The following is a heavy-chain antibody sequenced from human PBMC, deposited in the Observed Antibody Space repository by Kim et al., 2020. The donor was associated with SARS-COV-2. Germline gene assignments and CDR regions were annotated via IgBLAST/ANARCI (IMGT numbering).Heavy chain of an antibody. CDR3: AKDGGYDYFDY. V-gene: IGHV3-9*01. Sequence: GYADSVKGRFTISRDNAKNSLYLQMNSLRAEDTALYYCAKDGGYDYFDYWGQGTLVTVSS. D-gene: IGHD5-12*01. J-gene: IGHJ4*02.